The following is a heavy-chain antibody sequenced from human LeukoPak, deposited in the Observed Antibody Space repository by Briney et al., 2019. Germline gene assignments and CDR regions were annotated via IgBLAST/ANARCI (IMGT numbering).Heavy chain of an antibody. CDR2: ITGTGGR. D-gene: IGHD2-15*01. V-gene: IGHV3-23*01. CDR3: AKDYCRDGNCPFPFLDS. J-gene: IGHJ4*02. CDR1: GFTLTNHG. Sequence: PGGSLRLSCAVSGFTLTNHGVSWVRQAPGKGLEWVSIITGTGGRYYGDSVKGRFILSRDNSKNTEYMQMSSLRAEDTATYYCAKDYCRDGNCPFPFLDSWGQGTLVTVSS.